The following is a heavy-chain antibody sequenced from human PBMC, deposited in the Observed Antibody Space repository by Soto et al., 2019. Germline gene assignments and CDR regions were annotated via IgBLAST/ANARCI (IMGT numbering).Heavy chain of an antibody. Sequence: GGSLRLSCAASGFTFSSYSMNWVRQAPGKGLEWVSSISSSSSYIYYADSVKGRFTISRDNAKNSLYLQMNSLRAEDTAVYYCARDPTPEPSYGDYVRAWFDPWGQGTLVTVS. J-gene: IGHJ5*02. CDR3: ARDPTPEPSYGDYVRAWFDP. CDR1: GFTFSSYS. V-gene: IGHV3-21*01. D-gene: IGHD4-17*01. CDR2: ISSSSSYI.